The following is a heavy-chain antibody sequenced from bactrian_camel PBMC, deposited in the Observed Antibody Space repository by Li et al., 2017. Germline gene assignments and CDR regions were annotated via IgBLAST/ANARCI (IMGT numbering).Heavy chain of an antibody. CDR2: IYTGDGNT. D-gene: IGHD2*01. CDR1: GFTFSNYG. V-gene: IGHV3S40*01. J-gene: IGHJ4*01. Sequence: VQLVESGGGLVQPGGSLRVSCEASGFTFSNYGMSWVRQAPGKEREGVAAIYTGDGNTSYAMSVMGRFTISQSQDNAKNTVYLQMNSLKPEDTAVYYCATDIFGKWGYWGQGTQVTVS. CDR3: ATDIFGKWGY.